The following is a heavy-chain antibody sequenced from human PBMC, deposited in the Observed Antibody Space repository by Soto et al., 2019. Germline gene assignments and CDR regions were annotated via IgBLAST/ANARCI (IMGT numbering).Heavy chain of an antibody. Sequence: GGSLRLSCAASGFTFSSYGMHWVRQAPGKGLEWVAVIWYDGSNKYYADSVKGRFTISRDNSKNTLYLQMNSLRAEDTAVYYCARDRGYCSGGSCYSGGFDPWGQGTLVTVSS. V-gene: IGHV3-33*01. CDR2: IWYDGSNK. CDR1: GFTFSSYG. J-gene: IGHJ5*02. D-gene: IGHD2-15*01. CDR3: ARDRGYCSGGSCYSGGFDP.